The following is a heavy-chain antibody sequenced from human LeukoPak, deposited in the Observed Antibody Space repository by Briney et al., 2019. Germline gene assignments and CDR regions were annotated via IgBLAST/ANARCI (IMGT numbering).Heavy chain of an antibody. CDR2: ISSNSSTI. V-gene: IGHV3-48*01. Sequence: GGSLRLSCAASGFTFSSYSMNWVRQAPGEGLEWVSYISSNSSTIYYADSVKGRFTISRDNAKNSLYLQMNSLRAEDTAVYYCARVLFDTYDSSGYYYNYWGQGTLVTVSS. D-gene: IGHD3-22*01. J-gene: IGHJ4*02. CDR1: GFTFSSYS. CDR3: ARVLFDTYDSSGYYYNY.